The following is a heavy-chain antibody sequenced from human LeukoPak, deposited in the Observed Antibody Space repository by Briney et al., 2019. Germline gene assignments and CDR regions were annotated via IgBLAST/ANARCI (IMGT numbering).Heavy chain of an antibody. Sequence: ASVKVSCKASGYTFTSYYMHWVRQAPGQGLEWMGIINPSGGSTSYAQKFQGRVTMTRDTSTGTVYMELSSLRSEDTAVYYCARDYCSGGSCYPGLLGVAFDIWGQGTMVTVSS. J-gene: IGHJ3*02. CDR1: GYTFTSYY. CDR2: INPSGGST. V-gene: IGHV1-46*01. D-gene: IGHD2-15*01. CDR3: ARDYCSGGSCYPGLLGVAFDI.